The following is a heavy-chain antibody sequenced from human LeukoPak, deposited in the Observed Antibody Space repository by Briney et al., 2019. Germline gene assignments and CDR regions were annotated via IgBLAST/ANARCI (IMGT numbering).Heavy chain of an antibody. V-gene: IGHV4-39*07. CDR1: GGSISSSSYY. J-gene: IGHJ4*02. D-gene: IGHD3-16*01. CDR2: IYYSGST. CDR3: ARGGGRHNPVDY. Sequence: PSETLSLTCTVSGGSISSSSYYWGWIRQPPGKGLEWIGSIYYSGSTYYNPSLKSRVTISVDTSKNQFSLKLSSVTAADTAVYYCARGGGRHNPVDYWGQGTLVTVSS.